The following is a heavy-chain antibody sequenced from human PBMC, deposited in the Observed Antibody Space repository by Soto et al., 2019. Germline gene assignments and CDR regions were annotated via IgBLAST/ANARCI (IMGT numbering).Heavy chain of an antibody. CDR3: GRGGGNTVIDDPFDI. J-gene: IGHJ3*02. CDR2: IYYTGST. V-gene: IGHV4-31*03. CDR1: GGSISSGSYY. Sequence: SETLSLTCTVSGGSISSGSYYWSWIRQHPGKGLEWIGCIYYTGSTYYNSSLKSRVTISLDTSKNQVSLRLSSVTAADTAVYYCGRGGGNTVIDDPFDIWGQGTMVTVSS. D-gene: IGHD2-21*01.